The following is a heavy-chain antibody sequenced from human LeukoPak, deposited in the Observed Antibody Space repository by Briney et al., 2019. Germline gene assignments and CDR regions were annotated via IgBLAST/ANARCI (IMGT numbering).Heavy chain of an antibody. J-gene: IGHJ3*02. V-gene: IGHV4-59*08. Sequence: SETLSLTCTVSGVSISDYYWRWIRQSPGKGLEWIGDIKYSGDSNYNPSLKSRVTISVDTSKNQFSLKLSSVTAADTAVYFCARQSHGNYVAFDIWGQGTMVTVSS. CDR2: IKYSGDS. CDR1: GVSISDYY. D-gene: IGHD4-11*01. CDR3: ARQSHGNYVAFDI.